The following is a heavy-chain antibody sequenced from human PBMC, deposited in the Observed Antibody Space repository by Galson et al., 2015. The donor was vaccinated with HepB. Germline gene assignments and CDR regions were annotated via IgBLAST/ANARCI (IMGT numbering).Heavy chain of an antibody. CDR3: ARDPREHGGNSPPYFDL. D-gene: IGHD4-23*01. CDR1: GFTFSDYY. J-gene: IGHJ2*01. Sequence: SLRLSCAASGFTFSDYYMGWIRQAPGKGLEWVSFISSSSRSYTDYEDSVKGRFTISRDNAKNSLYLQMNSLRAEDTAVYYCARDPREHGGNSPPYFDLWGRGTLVTVSS. V-gene: IGHV3-11*05. CDR2: ISSSSRSYT.